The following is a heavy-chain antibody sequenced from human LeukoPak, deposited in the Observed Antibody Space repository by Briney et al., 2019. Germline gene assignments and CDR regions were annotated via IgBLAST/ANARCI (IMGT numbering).Heavy chain of an antibody. CDR3: ASGMVRGVITQPVYFDY. CDR2: IYYSGST. J-gene: IGHJ4*02. Sequence: SETLSLTCTVSGGSISSYYWSWIRQPPGKGLEWIGYIYYSGSTNYNPSLKSRVTISVDTSKNQFSLKLSSVTAADTAVYYCASGMVRGVITQPVYFDYWGQGTLVTVSS. D-gene: IGHD3-10*01. V-gene: IGHV4-59*01. CDR1: GGSISSYY.